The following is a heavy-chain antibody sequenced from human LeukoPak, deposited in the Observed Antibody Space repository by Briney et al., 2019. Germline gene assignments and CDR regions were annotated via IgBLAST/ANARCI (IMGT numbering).Heavy chain of an antibody. V-gene: IGHV1-18*01. CDR1: GYTLTNYG. CDR3: ARAPVTRHFDY. Sequence: ASVPVSCLASGYTLTNYGISWVRQAPGQGLEWMGWISAYNGNTNYAQKLQGRVTMTTDTSTSTAYMELRSLRSDDTAVYYCARAPVTRHFDYWGEGTLVTVSS. J-gene: IGHJ4*02. D-gene: IGHD4-17*01. CDR2: ISAYNGNT.